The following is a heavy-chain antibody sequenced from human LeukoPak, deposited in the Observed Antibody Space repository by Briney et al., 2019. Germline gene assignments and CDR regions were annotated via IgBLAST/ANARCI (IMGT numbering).Heavy chain of an antibody. CDR1: GFTFSGYG. D-gene: IGHD3-3*01. J-gene: IGHJ4*02. CDR3: ATGADYDFWSGYYWYFDY. CDR2: IQYDGSNK. V-gene: IGHV3-30*02. Sequence: GGSLRLSCAASGFTFSGYGMHWVRQAPGKGLQWVAFIQYDGSNKFYADSVKGRFTISRDNSKNTLWLQMSSLRAEDTAVYYCATGADYDFWSGYYWYFDYWGQGTLVTVSS.